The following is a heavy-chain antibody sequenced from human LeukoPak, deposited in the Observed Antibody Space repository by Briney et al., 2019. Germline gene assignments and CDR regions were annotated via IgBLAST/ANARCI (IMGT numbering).Heavy chain of an antibody. D-gene: IGHD6-19*01. CDR3: ARDQRLADFDY. J-gene: IGHJ4*02. CDR1: GFTFSSYS. Sequence: GGSLRLSCAASGFTFSSYSMNWVRQAPGKGLEWVSSISSSSSYIYYADSVKGRFTISRDNAKNSLYLQMNSLGAEDTAVYYCARDQRLADFDYWGQGTLVTVSS. V-gene: IGHV3-21*01. CDR2: ISSSSSYI.